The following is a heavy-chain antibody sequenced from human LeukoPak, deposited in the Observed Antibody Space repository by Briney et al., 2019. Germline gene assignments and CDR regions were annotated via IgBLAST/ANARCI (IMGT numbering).Heavy chain of an antibody. CDR2: ISSGSSTI. CDR1: GFTFSTFT. J-gene: IGHJ3*02. D-gene: IGHD4-17*01. Sequence: PGGSLRLSCAASGFTFSTFTINWVRQAPGKGLEWISYISSGSSTIYYADSVKGRFTISRDNAKNSLYLRMNSLRAEDTAVYYCARKTTDFAFDIWGQGTLVTVSS. CDR3: ARKTTDFAFDI. V-gene: IGHV3-48*01.